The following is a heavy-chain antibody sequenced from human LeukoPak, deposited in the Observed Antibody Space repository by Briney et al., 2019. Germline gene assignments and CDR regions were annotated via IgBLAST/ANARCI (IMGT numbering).Heavy chain of an antibody. D-gene: IGHD1-26*01. CDR2: ISGSGGST. CDR3: AKDAYGGIVGPNGMDY. Sequence: PGGSLRLSCAASGFTFSSYAMSWVRQAPGKGLEWVSAISGSGGSTYYADSVKGRFTISRDNSKNTLYLQMNSLRAEDTALYYCAKDAYGGIVGPNGMDYWGQGTLVTVSS. V-gene: IGHV3-23*01. J-gene: IGHJ4*02. CDR1: GFTFSSYA.